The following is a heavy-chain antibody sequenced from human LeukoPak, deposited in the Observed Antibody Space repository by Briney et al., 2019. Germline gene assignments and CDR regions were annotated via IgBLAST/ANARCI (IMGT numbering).Heavy chain of an antibody. Sequence: GGSLRLSCAASGFTFSSYAMSWVRQTPGKGLEWVSAISGSGGSTYYADSVKGRFTISRDNSKNTLYLQMNSLRAEDTAVYYCAKAPLYSSSWFFDYWGQGTLVTVSS. J-gene: IGHJ4*02. D-gene: IGHD6-13*01. CDR3: AKAPLYSSSWFFDY. V-gene: IGHV3-23*01. CDR2: ISGSGGST. CDR1: GFTFSSYA.